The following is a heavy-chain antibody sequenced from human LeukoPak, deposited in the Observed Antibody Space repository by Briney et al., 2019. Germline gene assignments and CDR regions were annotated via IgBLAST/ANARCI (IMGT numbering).Heavy chain of an antibody. Sequence: SETLSLTCTDSGGSISSYYWSWIRQPPGKGLEWIGYIYYSGSTNYNPSLKSRVTISVDTSKNQFSLKLSSVTAADTAVYYCAASTIFGVVIPDYWGQGTLVTVSS. CDR3: AASTIFGVVIPDY. CDR2: IYYSGST. V-gene: IGHV4-59*01. D-gene: IGHD3-3*01. J-gene: IGHJ4*02. CDR1: GGSISSYY.